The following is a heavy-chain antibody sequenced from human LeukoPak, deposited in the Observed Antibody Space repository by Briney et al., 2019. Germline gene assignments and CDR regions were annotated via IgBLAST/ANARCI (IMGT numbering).Heavy chain of an antibody. CDR2: IIPIFGTA. V-gene: IGHV1-69*05. D-gene: IGHD2-21*01. CDR3: ASWRGEGSLDY. J-gene: IGHJ4*02. Sequence: SVKVSCKASGGTLSSYAISGVRQAPGQGLEWMGGIIPIFGTANYAQKFQGRVTITTDESTSTAYMELSSLRSEDTAVYYCASWRGEGSLDYWGQGTLVTVSS. CDR1: GGTLSSYA.